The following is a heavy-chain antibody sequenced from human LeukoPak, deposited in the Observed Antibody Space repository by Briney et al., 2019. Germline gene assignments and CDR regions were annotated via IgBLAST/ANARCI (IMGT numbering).Heavy chain of an antibody. CDR3: ARVSVSRFGENWYFDL. CDR1: GGSISSGSYY. Sequence: SETLSLTCTVSGGSISSGSYYWSWIRQPAGKGLEWIGRIYTSGSTNYNPSLKSRVTISVDTSKNQFSLQLNSVTPEDTAVYYCARVSVSRFGENWYFDLWGRGALVTVSS. J-gene: IGHJ2*01. V-gene: IGHV4-61*02. D-gene: IGHD3-10*01. CDR2: IYTSGST.